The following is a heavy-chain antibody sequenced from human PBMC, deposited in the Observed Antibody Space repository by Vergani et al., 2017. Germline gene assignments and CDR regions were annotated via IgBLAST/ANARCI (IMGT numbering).Heavy chain of an antibody. J-gene: IGHJ4*02. CDR1: GDTFNNYA. CDR3: ASLGGNQLPR. D-gene: IGHD2-2*01. CDR2: IIPIFGSA. Sequence: QVLLVQSGAEVKKPGSSVKVSCKASGDTFNNYAISGVRQAPGQGLEWMGGIIPIFGSADYAQQFQGRVTITADESTSTAYMEVSSLTAEDTAVYYCASLGGNQLPRWGQGILVTVSS. V-gene: IGHV1-69*01.